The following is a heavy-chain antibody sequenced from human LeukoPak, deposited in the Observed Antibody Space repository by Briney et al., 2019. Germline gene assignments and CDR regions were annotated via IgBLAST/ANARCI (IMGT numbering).Heavy chain of an antibody. Sequence: GASVKVSCKVSGYTLTELSMHWVRQAPGKGLEWMGGFDPEDGETIYAQKFQGRVTMTTDTSTSTAYMELRSLRSDDTAVYYCARGQQLLEYYFDYWGQGTLVTVSS. CDR1: GYTLTELS. CDR3: ARGQQLLEYYFDY. V-gene: IGHV1-24*01. J-gene: IGHJ4*02. CDR2: FDPEDGET. D-gene: IGHD6-13*01.